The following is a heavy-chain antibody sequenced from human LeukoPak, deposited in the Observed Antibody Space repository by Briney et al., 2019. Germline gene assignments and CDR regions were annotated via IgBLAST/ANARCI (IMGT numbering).Heavy chain of an antibody. CDR3: ARDLSHSSSWSY. CDR2: ISSSSSYI. CDR1: GFTFSSYS. Sequence: GSLRLSCAASGFTFSSYSMNWVRQAPGKGLEWVSSISSSSSYIYYADSVKGRFTISRDNAKNSLYLQMNSLRAEDTAVYYCARDLSHSSSWSYWGQGTLVTVSS. J-gene: IGHJ4*02. V-gene: IGHV3-21*01. D-gene: IGHD6-13*01.